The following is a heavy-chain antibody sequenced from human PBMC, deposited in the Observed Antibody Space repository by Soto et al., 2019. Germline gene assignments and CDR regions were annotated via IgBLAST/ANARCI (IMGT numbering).Heavy chain of an antibody. V-gene: IGHV3-74*01. CDR3: ATAGSYRFDH. CDR2: INPDATTI. J-gene: IGHJ4*02. CDR1: GFTFSNYW. Sequence: GGSLRLSCATSGFTFSNYWIHWVRQAPGEGLVWVSRINPDATTINYADSVKGRFTVSRDNAKNTLYLQMNSLRAEDTAVYYCATAGSYRFDHWGQGTLVTVST. D-gene: IGHD3-10*01.